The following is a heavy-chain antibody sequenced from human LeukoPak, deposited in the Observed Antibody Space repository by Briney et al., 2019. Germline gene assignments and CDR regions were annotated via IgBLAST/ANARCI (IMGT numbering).Heavy chain of an antibody. CDR1: GYTFTSYD. Sequence: GASVKVSCKASGYTFTSYDINRVRQATGQGLEWMGWMNPNSGNTGYAQKFQGRVTMTRNTSISTAYMELSSLRSEDTAVYYCARGHKGRGQFDYWGQGTLVTVSS. V-gene: IGHV1-8*01. CDR3: ARGHKGRGQFDY. J-gene: IGHJ4*02. CDR2: MNPNSGNT.